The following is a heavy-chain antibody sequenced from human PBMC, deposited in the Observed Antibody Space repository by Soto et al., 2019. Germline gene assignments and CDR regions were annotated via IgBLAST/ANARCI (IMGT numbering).Heavy chain of an antibody. CDR2: ISGSGSSV. D-gene: IGHD1-1*01. CDR1: GFTFSHYV. V-gene: IGHV3-23*01. Sequence: EVELLESGGGLVRPGGSLRLSCAASGFTFSHYVLSWVRQAPGRGLEWVSSISGSGSSVYLADSVRGRFTMSRDLSRNTVSLQMNSLRAEDTAIYYCARGAMAGNEVPGDWGQGTLVTVSS. CDR3: ARGAMAGNEVPGD. J-gene: IGHJ1*01.